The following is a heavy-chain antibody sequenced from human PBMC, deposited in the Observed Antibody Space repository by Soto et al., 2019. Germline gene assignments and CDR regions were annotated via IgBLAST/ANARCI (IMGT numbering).Heavy chain of an antibody. Sequence: EVQLVESGGGSVQPGGSLRLQCAASGFTLSRHWMYWVSQAPGKGLSWVSRITSDGGSARYADSVNGRFTVARDNAKKMLYLEMNGFRVEDSAVYYRAREDIYSSGRGMDLWGQGILVTVSS. J-gene: IGHJ5*02. V-gene: IGHV3-74*01. CDR1: GFTLSRHW. D-gene: IGHD3-22*01. CDR2: ITSDGGSA. CDR3: AREDIYSSGRGMDL.